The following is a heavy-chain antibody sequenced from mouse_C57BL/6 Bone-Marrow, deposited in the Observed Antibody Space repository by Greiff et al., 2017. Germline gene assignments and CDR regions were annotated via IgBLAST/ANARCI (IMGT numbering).Heavy chain of an antibody. Sequence: VQVVESGAELAKPGASVKLSCKASGYTFTSYWMHWVKQRPGQGLEWIGYINPSSGYTKYNQKFKDKATLTADKSSSTAYMQLSSLTYEDSAVYYCARWSNFYAMDYWGQGTSVTVSS. V-gene: IGHV1-7*01. J-gene: IGHJ4*01. CDR2: INPSSGYT. D-gene: IGHD2-5*01. CDR3: ARWSNFYAMDY. CDR1: GYTFTSYW.